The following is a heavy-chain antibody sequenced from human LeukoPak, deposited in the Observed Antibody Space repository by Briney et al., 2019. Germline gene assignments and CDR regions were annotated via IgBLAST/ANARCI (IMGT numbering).Heavy chain of an antibody. CDR1: GFIFSSFV. CDR2: ISGSGVYK. D-gene: IGHD2-8*02. Sequence: PGGSLRLSCAASGFIFSSFVMSWVRQAPGKGLEWVSSISGSGVYKYYTDSVKGRFTISRDNSKNTLYVQMNSLRAEDTAVYFCPKVSCTGGTCSSFDYWGQGTLATVFS. CDR3: PKVSCTGGTCSSFDY. V-gene: IGHV3-23*01. J-gene: IGHJ4*02.